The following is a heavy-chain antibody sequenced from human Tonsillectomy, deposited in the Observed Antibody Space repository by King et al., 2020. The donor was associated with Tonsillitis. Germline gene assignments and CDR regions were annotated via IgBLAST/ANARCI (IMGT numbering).Heavy chain of an antibody. V-gene: IGHV4-39*01. CDR3: ASLKGGQYYGMDV. CDR1: GDPINNNNYY. Sequence: QLQESGPGLVNPSKTLSLTCTVSGDPINNNNYYWGWIRQTPGKGLQWIASIYYSGIAYYNPSLRSRVTIYVDPSKNQFSLKLNSVAAADTSIYYCASLKGGQYYGMDVWGQGPTVTVSS. CDR2: IYYSGIA. J-gene: IGHJ6*02. D-gene: IGHD3-16*01.